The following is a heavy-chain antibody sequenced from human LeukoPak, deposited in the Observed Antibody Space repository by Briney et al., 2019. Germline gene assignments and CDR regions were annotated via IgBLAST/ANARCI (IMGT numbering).Heavy chain of an antibody. D-gene: IGHD2-15*01. CDR2: IYYSGST. Sequence: SETLSLTCTVSGGSISSYYWSWIRQPPGKGLEWIGYIYYSGSTNYNPSLKSRVTISVDTSKKQFSLKLNSVTAADTAVYYCARQQDSNYYYYYMDVWGKGTTVAVPS. CDR1: GGSISSYY. CDR3: ARQQDSNYYYYYMDV. V-gene: IGHV4-59*08. J-gene: IGHJ6*03.